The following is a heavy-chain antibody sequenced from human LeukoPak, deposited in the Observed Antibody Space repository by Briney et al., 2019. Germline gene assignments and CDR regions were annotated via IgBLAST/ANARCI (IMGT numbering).Heavy chain of an antibody. CDR1: GGSISSSSYY. D-gene: IGHD1-1*01. V-gene: IGHV4-39*01. CDR2: IYYSGST. Sequence: SETLSLTCTVSGGSISSSSYYWGWIRQPPGKGLEWIGSIYYSGSTYYNPSLKSRVTISVDTSKNQFSLKLSSVTAADTAVYYCASGGELEPAWFDPWGQGTLVTVSS. CDR3: ASGGELEPAWFDP. J-gene: IGHJ5*02.